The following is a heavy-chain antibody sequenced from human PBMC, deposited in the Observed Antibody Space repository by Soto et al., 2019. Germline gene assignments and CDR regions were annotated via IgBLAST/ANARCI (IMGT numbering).Heavy chain of an antibody. CDR3: ARQRTTVVTQAYFDH. D-gene: IGHD2-21*02. J-gene: IGHJ4*02. CDR2: IYYSGRT. CDR1: GESISSRSYY. Sequence: ASETLSLTCIVSGESISSRSYYWGWIRKPPGPGLEWIGSIYYSGRTYSHPSFKSRITISIDTSKNQFSLKLSSVTATDTAVYYCARQRTTVVTQAYFDHWGQGARGTFSS. V-gene: IGHV4-39*01.